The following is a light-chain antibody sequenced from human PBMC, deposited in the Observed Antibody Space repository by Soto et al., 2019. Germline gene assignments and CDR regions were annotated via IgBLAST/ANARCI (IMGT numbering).Light chain of an antibody. Sequence: QSVLTQPPSASGTPGQRVTISCSGSSSNIGSNTVNWYQQVPGTAPKLLIYSNNQRPSGVPDRFSGSKSGTSASLAISGLQSKDEANYYCAAWDDSLNGRAVFGGGTQLT. CDR1: SSNIGSNT. CDR3: AAWDDSLNGRAV. CDR2: SNN. J-gene: IGLJ2*01. V-gene: IGLV1-44*01.